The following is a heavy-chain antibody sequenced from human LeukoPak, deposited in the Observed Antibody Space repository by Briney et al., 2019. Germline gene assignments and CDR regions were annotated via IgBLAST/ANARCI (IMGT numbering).Heavy chain of an antibody. CDR1: GYSFTNYW. D-gene: IGHD2-21*02. V-gene: IGHV5-51*01. CDR3: ARRDTSSEYFVY. J-gene: IGHJ4*02. Sequence: GESLKISCKGSGYSFTNYWIGWVRQLPGKGLEWMGIIYPGDSDTRYSPSFQGQVTISADRSISTAYLQWSSLKASDSAMYYCARRDTSSEYFVYWGQGTLITVSS. CDR2: IYPGDSDT.